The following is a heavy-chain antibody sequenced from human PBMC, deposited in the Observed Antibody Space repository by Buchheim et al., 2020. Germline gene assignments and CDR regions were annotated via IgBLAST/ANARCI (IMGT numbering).Heavy chain of an antibody. CDR2: MESGGST. CDR1: GLASTSYG. Sequence: EVQQLESGGGVVHPGGSLRLSCVVSGLASTSYGVSWVRQAPGKGLEWVAGMESGGSTYYPDSVKGRFAIYRDTPKNTLFLEMHSLRVEDTAVYFCAKHPVKFDSWGQGTL. CDR3: AKHPVKFDS. V-gene: IGHV3-23*01. J-gene: IGHJ5*01.